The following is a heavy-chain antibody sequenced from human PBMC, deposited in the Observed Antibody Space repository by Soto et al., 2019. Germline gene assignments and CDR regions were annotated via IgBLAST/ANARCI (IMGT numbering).Heavy chain of an antibody. D-gene: IGHD2-15*01. J-gene: IGHJ6*02. V-gene: IGHV1-69*01. CDR3: ASGIVVVEAPTGEKYYNYYGMDF. CDR2: IIHMFGTA. Sequence: QVQLVQSGAEVKKPGSSVKVSCKASGDTFSSYAINWVRQGPGQGLEWMGGIIHMFGTANYAEKFQGRVTITADESTSTGYMALNSLRSEDTAVYYCASGIVVVEAPTGEKYYNYYGMDFWGQGTTVTVSS. CDR1: GDTFSSYA.